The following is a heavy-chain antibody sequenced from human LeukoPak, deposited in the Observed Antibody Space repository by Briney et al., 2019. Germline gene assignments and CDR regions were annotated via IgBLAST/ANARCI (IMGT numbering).Heavy chain of an antibody. CDR2: ISGSGGST. D-gene: IGHD1-26*01. Sequence: GGSLRLSCAASGLSFSIHWMNWVRQAPGKGLEWVSGISGSGGSTHYADSVKGRFTISRDNSKNTLYLQMNSLRAEDTAVYYCAISGGYWAWAHWGQGTLVTVSS. V-gene: IGHV3-23*01. J-gene: IGHJ4*02. CDR1: GLSFSIHW. CDR3: AISGGYWAWAH.